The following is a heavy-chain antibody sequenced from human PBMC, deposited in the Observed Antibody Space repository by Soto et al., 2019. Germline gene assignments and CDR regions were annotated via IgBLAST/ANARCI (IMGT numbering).Heavy chain of an antibody. CDR2: MSSSGSTI. J-gene: IGHJ4*02. D-gene: IGHD3-22*01. CDR3: ASGPEYYYDGSGYYRTEY. V-gene: IGHV3-11*01. CDR1: GFTFSDYY. Sequence: QVQLVESGGGLVKPGGSLRLSCAASGFTFSDYYMNWIRQAPGKGLEWVSYMSSSGSTIYYADSVKGRFTISRDNARKSLYLQMNSLRAEDTAVYYCASGPEYYYDGSGYYRTEYWGQGTLVTVSS.